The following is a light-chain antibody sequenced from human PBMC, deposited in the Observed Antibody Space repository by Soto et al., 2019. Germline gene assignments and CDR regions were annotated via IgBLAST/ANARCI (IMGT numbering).Light chain of an antibody. V-gene: IGLV1-44*01. J-gene: IGLJ2*01. CDR2: SNN. CDR3: ATWDDSLNAVI. Sequence: QSVLTQPPSASGTPGQRVTISCSGSNSNIGSNPVHWYQQLPGTSPKILIYSNNERPSGVPDRFSGSKSGTSASLAISGLQSEDEAHYYCATWDDSLNAVIFGGGTKLTV. CDR1: NSNIGSNP.